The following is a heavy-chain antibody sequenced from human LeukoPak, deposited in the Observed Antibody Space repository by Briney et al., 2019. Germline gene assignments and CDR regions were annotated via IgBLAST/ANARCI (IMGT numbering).Heavy chain of an antibody. CDR2: ISGSGGST. Sequence: PGGSLRLSCAASGFTFSSYAMSWVRQAPGKGLEWVADISGSGGSTYYADSVKCRFPISRDNSKNTLYLQMNSLRAEDTAVYYCAKRYCSSTSCYYDYWGQGTLVTVSS. CDR3: AKRYCSSTSCYYDY. D-gene: IGHD2-2*01. CDR1: GFTFSSYA. J-gene: IGHJ4*02. V-gene: IGHV3-23*01.